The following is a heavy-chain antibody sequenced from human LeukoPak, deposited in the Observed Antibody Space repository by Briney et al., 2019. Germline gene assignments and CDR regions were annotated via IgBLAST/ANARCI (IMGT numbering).Heavy chain of an antibody. Sequence: PGGSLRLSCAASGFTFSSYSMNWVRQAPGKGLEWVSSISSSSSYIYYVDSVKGRFTISRDNAKNSLYLQMNSLRAEDTAVYYCARDRRSIAARPDFDPWGQGTLVTVSS. J-gene: IGHJ5*02. V-gene: IGHV3-21*01. CDR2: ISSSSSYI. CDR3: ARDRRSIAARPDFDP. CDR1: GFTFSSYS. D-gene: IGHD6-6*01.